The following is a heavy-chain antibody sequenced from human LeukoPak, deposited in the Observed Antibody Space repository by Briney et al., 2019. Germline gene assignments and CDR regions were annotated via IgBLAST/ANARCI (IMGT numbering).Heavy chain of an antibody. CDR1: GGSISSSDYY. CDR2: IYYSGST. D-gene: IGHD3-3*01. Sequence: PSETLSLTCTVSGGSISSSDYYWGWIRQPPGKGLGWIGCIYYSGSTYYNPSLKSRVTISIDTSKNQFSLKLSSLTAADTAVYYCAREGYDSLWGQGTLVTVSS. CDR3: AREGYDSL. J-gene: IGHJ4*02. V-gene: IGHV4-39*02.